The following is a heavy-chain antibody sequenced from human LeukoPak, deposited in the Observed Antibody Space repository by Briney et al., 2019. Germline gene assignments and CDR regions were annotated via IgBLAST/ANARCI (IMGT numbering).Heavy chain of an antibody. J-gene: IGHJ4*02. Sequence: SETLSLTCTVSGGSISSHYWSWIRQPPGRGLEWIGYIYFSGSTTYNPSLKSRVTISVDTSKNQFSLKLSSVTAADTAVYYCAGHHPRNTVDFWGQGTLVTVSS. V-gene: IGHV4-59*08. D-gene: IGHD2/OR15-2a*01. CDR1: GGSISSHY. CDR3: AGHHPRNTVDF. CDR2: IYFSGST.